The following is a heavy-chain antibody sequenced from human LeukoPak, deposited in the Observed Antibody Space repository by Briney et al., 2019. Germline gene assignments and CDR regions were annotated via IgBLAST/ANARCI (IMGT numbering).Heavy chain of an antibody. D-gene: IGHD6-19*01. V-gene: IGHV3-7*01. Sequence: GGSLRLPCAASGFTFSSHWMSWVRQAPGKGLEWVASIKPDGSEKYYVDSVKGRFTISRDSAKSSLYLQMNTLRAEDTAVYYCARDRGSSGWYEFDYWGQGTLVTVSS. CDR1: GFTFSSHW. CDR2: IKPDGSEK. J-gene: IGHJ4*02. CDR3: ARDRGSSGWYEFDY.